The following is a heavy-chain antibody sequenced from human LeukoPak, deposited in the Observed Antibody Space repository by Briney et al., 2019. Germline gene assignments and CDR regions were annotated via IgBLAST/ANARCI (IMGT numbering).Heavy chain of an antibody. V-gene: IGHV1-2*02. Sequence: ASVKVSCKGSGYTFTGYYMHWVRQAPGQGLEWMGWINPNSGGTNYAQKLQGRVTMTRDTSISTAYMELSRLRSDDTAVYYCARDHGKQWPKGDYWGQGTLVTVSS. CDR1: GYTFTGYY. J-gene: IGHJ4*02. D-gene: IGHD6-19*01. CDR2: INPNSGGT. CDR3: ARDHGKQWPKGDY.